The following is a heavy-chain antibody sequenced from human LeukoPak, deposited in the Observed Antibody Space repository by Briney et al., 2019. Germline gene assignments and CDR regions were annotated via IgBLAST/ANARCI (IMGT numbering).Heavy chain of an antibody. Sequence: GGSLRLSCTASGFTFGDYAMSWVRQAPGKGLEWVGFIRSKAYGGTTEYAASVKGRFTISRDDSKSIAYLQMNSLKTEDTAVYCCTRAYDSSGYYRYFDYWGQGTLVTVSS. V-gene: IGHV3-49*04. D-gene: IGHD3-22*01. CDR2: IRSKAYGGTT. CDR3: TRAYDSSGYYRYFDY. CDR1: GFTFGDYA. J-gene: IGHJ4*02.